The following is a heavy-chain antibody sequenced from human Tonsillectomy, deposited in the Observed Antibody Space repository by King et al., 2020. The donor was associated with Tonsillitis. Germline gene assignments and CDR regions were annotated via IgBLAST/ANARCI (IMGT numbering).Heavy chain of an antibody. CDR1: GFTLSSYS. CDR2: ISSSSSYI. V-gene: IGHV3-48*04. Sequence: VQLVESGGGLVQPGGSLRLSCAASGFTLSSYSMNWVRQAPGKGLEWISYISSSSSYIYYADSVKGRFTISRDNAKNSLYLQMNSLRAEDTAVYYCARTYCSGGSCYWYYFDYWGQGTLVTVSS. CDR3: ARTYCSGGSCYWYYFDY. J-gene: IGHJ4*02. D-gene: IGHD2-15*01.